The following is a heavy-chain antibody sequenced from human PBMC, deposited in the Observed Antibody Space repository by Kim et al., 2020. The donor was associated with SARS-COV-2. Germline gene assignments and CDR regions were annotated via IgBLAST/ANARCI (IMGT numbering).Heavy chain of an antibody. CDR2: RYYSGGT. CDR1: GGPISSSGYY. J-gene: IGHJ4*02. CDR3: ARHKAGVEPQWRFDYYSSGTLLAYYFDY. D-gene: IGHD3-22*01. V-gene: IGHV4-39*01. Sequence: SETLSLTCTVSGGPISSSGYYWGWFRQPAGKALEWIGSRYYSGGTYFTSSLKSRVTISLDTSKNQLGLKVTSVTAADTAVYYCARHKAGVEPQWRFDYYSSGTLLAYYFDYWGQGTLVTVSS.